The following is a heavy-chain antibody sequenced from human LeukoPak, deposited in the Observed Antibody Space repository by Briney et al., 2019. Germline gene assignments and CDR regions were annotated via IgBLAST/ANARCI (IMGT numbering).Heavy chain of an antibody. Sequence: GGSLRLSCTASGFTFSSYDMHWVRQDKGKGLEWVSAISTAGDPYYLGSVKGRFTISRENAKNTLYLQMNSLRAEDTAMYYCVRLTTGNAFDIWGQGTMVTVSS. CDR1: GFTFSSYD. D-gene: IGHD4-11*01. V-gene: IGHV3-13*05. CDR3: VRLTTGNAFDI. CDR2: ISTAGDP. J-gene: IGHJ3*02.